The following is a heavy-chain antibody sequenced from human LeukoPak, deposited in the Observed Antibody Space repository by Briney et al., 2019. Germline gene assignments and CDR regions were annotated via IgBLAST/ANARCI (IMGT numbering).Heavy chain of an antibody. J-gene: IGHJ4*02. V-gene: IGHV3-30*18. CDR2: ISYDGSNK. CDR1: GFTFSSYG. CDR3: AKDSGGYTYIFDH. D-gene: IGHD5-18*01. Sequence: GGSLRLSCAASGFTFSSYGIHWVRQAPGKGLEWVAVISYDGSNKYYADSVKGRFTISRDNSKNTLHLKMSSLRAEDTAVYYCAKDSGGYTYIFDHWGQGTLVTVSS.